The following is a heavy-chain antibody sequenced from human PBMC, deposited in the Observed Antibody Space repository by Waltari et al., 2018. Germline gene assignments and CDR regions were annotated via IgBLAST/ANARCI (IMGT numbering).Heavy chain of an antibody. J-gene: IGHJ3*01. CDR2: SKSQSDGATT. V-gene: IGHV3-15*01. CDR3: TTLDALWGG. D-gene: IGHD7-27*01. CDR1: AFRVQPAW. Sequence: EGKMLASGGRPMQPGDFLSLSCVAHAFRVQPAWRTWVRQAPGKGLEWVGRSKSQSDGATTDFAESVRGRFSTSRDDSQNMVFLQMNSLRTKDTDLYYCTTLDALWGGWGHGTLVTVSS.